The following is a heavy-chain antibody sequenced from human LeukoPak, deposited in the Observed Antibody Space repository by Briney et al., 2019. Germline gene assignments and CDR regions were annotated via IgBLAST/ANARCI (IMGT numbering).Heavy chain of an antibody. Sequence: PSQTLSLTCAVSGVSISSGGSSWSWIRQPPGKGLEWIGFIYHSGSTYYNPSLKSRVTISIDRSKNQFSLKLSSVTAADTAVYYCAREGRNSIDYWGQGTLVTVSS. D-gene: IGHD3-10*01. CDR2: IYHSGST. V-gene: IGHV4-30-2*01. CDR3: AREGRNSIDY. CDR1: GVSISSGGSS. J-gene: IGHJ4*02.